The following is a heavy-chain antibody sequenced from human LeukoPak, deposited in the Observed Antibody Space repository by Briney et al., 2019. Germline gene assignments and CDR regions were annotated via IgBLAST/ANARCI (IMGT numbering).Heavy chain of an antibody. CDR1: GGSISSYY. J-gene: IGHJ4*02. D-gene: IGHD3-3*01. CDR3: ARRSDFWNGYFFDY. Sequence: PSETLSLTCTVSGGSISSYYWSWIRQPPGKGLEWIGYIYYSGSTNYNPSLKSRVTISLDTSKNQFSLKLSSVTAADTAVYYCARRSDFWNGYFFDYWGQGTLVTVSS. V-gene: IGHV4-59*08. CDR2: IYYSGST.